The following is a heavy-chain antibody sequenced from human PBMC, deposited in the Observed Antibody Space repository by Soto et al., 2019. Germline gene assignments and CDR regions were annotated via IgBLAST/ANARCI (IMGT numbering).Heavy chain of an antibody. CDR1: GYTFTSYA. D-gene: IGHD2-2*02. Sequence: QVQLVQSGAEEKKPGASVKVSCKASGYTFTSYAMHWVRQAPGQRLEWMGWINAGNGNTKYSQKFQGRVTIARDTSESTAYMELSSLRSEDTAVYYCAKSATVPAAIAYWGQGTLVTVSS. CDR2: INAGNGNT. CDR3: AKSATVPAAIAY. V-gene: IGHV1-3*05. J-gene: IGHJ4*02.